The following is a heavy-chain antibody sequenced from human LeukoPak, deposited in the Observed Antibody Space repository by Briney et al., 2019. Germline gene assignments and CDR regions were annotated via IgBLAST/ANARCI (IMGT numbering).Heavy chain of an antibody. Sequence: GGSLRLSCAASGFTFSIYSMNWVRQAPGKGLEWVSSISSSSSYIYYADSVKGRFTISRDNAKNSLYLQMNSLRAEDTAVYYCARETSGSYGMDVWGQGTTVTVSS. CDR2: ISSSSSYI. CDR3: ARETSGSYGMDV. J-gene: IGHJ6*02. D-gene: IGHD3-10*01. CDR1: GFTFSIYS. V-gene: IGHV3-21*01.